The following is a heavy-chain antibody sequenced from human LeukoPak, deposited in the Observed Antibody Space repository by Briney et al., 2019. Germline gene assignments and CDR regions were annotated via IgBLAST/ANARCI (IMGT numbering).Heavy chain of an antibody. CDR3: ARDEGSSGWSFFDY. Sequence: GSLRLSCAASGFTFSSYSMNWVRQAPGKGLEWVSSISSSSSYIYYADSVKGRFTISRDNAKNSLYLQLNSLRAEDTAVYYCARDEGSSGWSFFDYWGQGTLVTVSS. CDR1: GFTFSSYS. J-gene: IGHJ4*02. CDR2: ISSSSSYI. V-gene: IGHV3-21*01. D-gene: IGHD6-19*01.